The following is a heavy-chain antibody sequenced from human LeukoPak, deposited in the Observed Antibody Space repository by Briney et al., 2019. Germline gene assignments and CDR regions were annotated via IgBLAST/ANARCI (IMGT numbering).Heavy chain of an antibody. CDR2: IKPDGTEK. V-gene: IGHV3-7*04. CDR1: GLTFNNAW. J-gene: IGHJ4*02. CDR3: ARDRIQLWSHDY. D-gene: IGHD5-18*01. Sequence: QAGGSLRLSCAASGLTFNNAWLSWVRQAPGKGLEWVANIKPDGTEKYYVDSVKGRFTISRDNAKNSLYLQMNSLRAEDTAVYYCARDRIQLWSHDYWGQGTLVTVSS.